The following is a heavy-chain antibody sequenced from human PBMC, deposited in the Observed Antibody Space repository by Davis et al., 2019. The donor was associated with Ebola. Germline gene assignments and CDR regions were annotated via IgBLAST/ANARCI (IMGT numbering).Heavy chain of an antibody. CDR2: TYYRSKWFV. CDR3: ARDPPYDQGYDY. CDR1: GDSVSSNTAA. J-gene: IGHJ4*02. D-gene: IGHD3-22*01. V-gene: IGHV6-1*01. Sequence: MPSETLSLTCAISGDSVSSNTAAWNWIRQSPSRGLKWLGRTYYRSKWFVDYAVSVKSRMTINSDTSKNQFSLQLSSVTPEDTAVYYCARDPPYDQGYDYWGQGILVTVSS.